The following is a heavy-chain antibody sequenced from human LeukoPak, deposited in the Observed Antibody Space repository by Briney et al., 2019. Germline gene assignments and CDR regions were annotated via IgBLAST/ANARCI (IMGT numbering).Heavy chain of an antibody. J-gene: IGHJ4*02. CDR1: GYSFTSYW. Sequence: GESLKISCKGSGYSFTSYWIGWVRPMPGKGLEWMGIIYPGDSDTRYSPSFQGQVTISADKSISTVYLQWSSLKASDTAIYYCARRVPAAGSFDYWGQGTLVTVSS. D-gene: IGHD6-13*01. CDR3: ARRVPAAGSFDY. CDR2: IYPGDSDT. V-gene: IGHV5-51*01.